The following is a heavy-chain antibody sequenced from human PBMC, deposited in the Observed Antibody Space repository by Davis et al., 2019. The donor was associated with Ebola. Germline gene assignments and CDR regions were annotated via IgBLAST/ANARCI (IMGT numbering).Heavy chain of an antibody. CDR3: ARGGAYYYGSGSYYNFGRNQYYFDY. Sequence: GESLKISCAASGFTFSSYSMNWVRQAPGKGLEWVASISSSSSYIYYADSVKGRFTISRDNAKNSLYLQMNSLRAEDTAAYYCARGGAYYYGSGSYYNFGRNQYYFDYWGQGTLVTVSS. CDR2: ISSSSSYI. CDR1: GFTFSSYS. V-gene: IGHV3-21*01. J-gene: IGHJ4*02. D-gene: IGHD3-10*01.